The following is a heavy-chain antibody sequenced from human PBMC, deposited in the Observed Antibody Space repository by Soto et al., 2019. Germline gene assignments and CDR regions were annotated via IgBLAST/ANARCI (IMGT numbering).Heavy chain of an antibody. Sequence: SETLSLTCTVSGGSISSGDYYWSWIRQPPGKGLEWIGYIYYSGSTCYNPSLKSRVTISVDTSKNQFSLKLSSVTAADTAVYYCATRAVDILTGYDDYWGQGTLVTVSS. D-gene: IGHD3-9*01. V-gene: IGHV4-30-4*01. CDR1: GGSISSGDYY. CDR3: ATRAVDILTGYDDY. CDR2: IYYSGST. J-gene: IGHJ4*02.